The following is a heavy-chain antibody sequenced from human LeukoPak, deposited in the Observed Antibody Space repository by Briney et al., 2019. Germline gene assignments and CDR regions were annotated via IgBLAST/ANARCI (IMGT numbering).Heavy chain of an antibody. CDR2: ISGSGFTI. D-gene: IGHD3-10*01. V-gene: IGHV3-48*04. CDR1: GFTLSNYS. CDR3: AREGYYGSGTYYYYYMDV. Sequence: PGGSLRLSCAVSGFTLSNYSMNWVRQAPGKGLEWISYISGSGFTIHYADSVKGRFTISRDNAKNSLYLQMNSLRAEDTAVYYCAREGYYGSGTYYYYYMDVWGKGTTVTVSS. J-gene: IGHJ6*03.